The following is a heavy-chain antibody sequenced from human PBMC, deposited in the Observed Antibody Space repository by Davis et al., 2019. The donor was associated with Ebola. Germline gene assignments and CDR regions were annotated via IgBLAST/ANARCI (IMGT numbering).Heavy chain of an antibody. J-gene: IGHJ4*02. CDR2: IIPIFCAA. CDR1: GGTFSRYA. CDR3: ARGVDGFYGSGAYYYLDN. D-gene: IGHD3-10*01. V-gene: IGHV1-69*13. Sequence: AASVKVSCKASGGTFSRYAITWVRQAPGQALAWSXWIIPIFCAAIYAQKFQGRVTITADESTSTGYMELSSLRSEDTAVYYCARGVDGFYGSGAYYYLDNWGQGTLVTVSS.